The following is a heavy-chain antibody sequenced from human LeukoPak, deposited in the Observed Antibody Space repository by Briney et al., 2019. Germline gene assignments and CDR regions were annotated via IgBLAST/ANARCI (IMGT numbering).Heavy chain of an antibody. D-gene: IGHD6-6*01. Sequence: TGGSLRLSCAASAFTFSSYWMHWVRQAPGKGLVWVSRIKSDGSSTSYADSVKGRFTISRDNAKNTLYLQMNSLRAEDTAVYYCARDGMYGSSSYYYYMDVWGKGTTVTVSS. J-gene: IGHJ6*03. CDR1: AFTFSSYW. CDR3: ARDGMYGSSSYYYYMDV. CDR2: IKSDGSST. V-gene: IGHV3-74*01.